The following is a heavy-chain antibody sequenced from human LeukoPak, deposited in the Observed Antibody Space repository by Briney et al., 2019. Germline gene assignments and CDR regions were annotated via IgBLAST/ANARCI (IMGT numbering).Heavy chain of an antibody. D-gene: IGHD2-15*01. V-gene: IGHV3-48*03. J-gene: IGHJ4*02. CDR3: AKSGLNRFDY. Sequence: GGSLRLSCAASGFTFSSYEMNWVRQAPGKGLEWVSYISSSGSTIYYADSLKGRFTISRDNSKNTLYLQMNSLRAEDTAVYYCAKSGLNRFDYWGQGTLVTVSS. CDR2: ISSSGSTI. CDR1: GFTFSSYE.